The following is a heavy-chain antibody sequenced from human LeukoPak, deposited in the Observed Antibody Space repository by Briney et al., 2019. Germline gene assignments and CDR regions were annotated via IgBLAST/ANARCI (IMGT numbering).Heavy chain of an antibody. CDR1: GFTFSSYG. V-gene: IGHV3-30*02. CDR3: AKLTSPYDY. CDR2: IRYDGNNK. Sequence: GGSLRLSCVASGFTFSSYGMHWVRQAPGKGLEWVAFIRYDGNNKYYSDSVKGRFTISRDNSKNTLYLQMNSLRTEDTAVYYCAKLTSPYDYWGQGILVTVSS. D-gene: IGHD1-20*01. J-gene: IGHJ4*02.